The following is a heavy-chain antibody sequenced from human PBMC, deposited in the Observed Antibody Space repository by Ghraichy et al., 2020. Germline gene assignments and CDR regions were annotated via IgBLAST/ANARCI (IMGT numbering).Heavy chain of an antibody. CDR1: GGSFSGYY. CDR3: ARAGYSYGLRSPTFDY. J-gene: IGHJ4*02. Sequence: SETLSLTCAVYGGSFSGYYWSWIRQPPGKGLEWIGEINHSGSTNYNPSLKSRVTISVDTSKNQFSLKLSSVTAADTAVYYCARAGYSYGLRSPTFDYWGQGTLVTVSS. D-gene: IGHD5-18*01. CDR2: INHSGST. V-gene: IGHV4-34*01.